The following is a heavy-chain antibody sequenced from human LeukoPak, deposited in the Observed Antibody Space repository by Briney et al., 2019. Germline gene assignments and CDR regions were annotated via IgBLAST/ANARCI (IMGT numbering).Heavy chain of an antibody. V-gene: IGHV3-48*01. CDR2: ISGSSVAI. CDR3: ARVPGGVWNYMDV. D-gene: IGHD1-1*01. Sequence: GGSLRLSCEVSGFTFDSFGLSWVRQAPGKGPEWIAYISGSSVAIYYADSVKGRFTISRDNAKNSLSLQMNSLRAEDTAVYYCARVPGGVWNYMDVWGKGTTVTVSS. J-gene: IGHJ6*03. CDR1: GFTFDSFG.